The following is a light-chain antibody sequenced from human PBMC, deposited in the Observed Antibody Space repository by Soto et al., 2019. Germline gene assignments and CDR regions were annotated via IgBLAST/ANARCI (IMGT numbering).Light chain of an antibody. Sequence: EIVLTQSPGTLSLSPGERATISCRASQSVSSSYLAWYQQKPGQAPSLLIYGASSRATGIPDRFSGSGSGTDFTLTISRLEPEDFAVYFCQQYGSSPRTFGQGTKVDIK. J-gene: IGKJ1*01. V-gene: IGKV3-20*01. CDR1: QSVSSSY. CDR3: QQYGSSPRT. CDR2: GAS.